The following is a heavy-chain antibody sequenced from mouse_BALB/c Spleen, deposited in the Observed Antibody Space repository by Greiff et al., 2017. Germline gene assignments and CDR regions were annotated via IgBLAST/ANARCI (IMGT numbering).Heavy chain of an antibody. CDR3: ARDMDYYGSRDY. CDR1: GFTFTDYY. J-gene: IGHJ2*01. V-gene: IGHV7-3*02. Sequence: EVKVVESGGGLVQPGGSLRLSCATSGFTFTDYYMSWVRQPPGKALEWLGFIRNKANGYTTEYSASVKGRFTISRDNSQSILYLQMNTLRAEDSATYYCARDMDYYGSRDYWGQGTTLTVSS. CDR2: IRNKANGYTT. D-gene: IGHD1-1*01.